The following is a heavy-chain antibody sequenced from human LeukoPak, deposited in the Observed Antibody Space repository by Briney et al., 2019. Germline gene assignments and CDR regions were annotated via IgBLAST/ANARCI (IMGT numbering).Heavy chain of an antibody. CDR1: GFTFSSYS. Sequence: GGSLRLSCAASGFTFSSYSMNWVRQAPGKGLEWVAVIWYDGSNKYYADSVKGRFTISRDNSQNTLYLQMNSLRVEDTAMYYCARVGDGDYYFDYWGQGSLVTVSS. V-gene: IGHV3-33*08. CDR2: IWYDGSNK. CDR3: ARVGDGDYYFDY. D-gene: IGHD4-17*01. J-gene: IGHJ4*02.